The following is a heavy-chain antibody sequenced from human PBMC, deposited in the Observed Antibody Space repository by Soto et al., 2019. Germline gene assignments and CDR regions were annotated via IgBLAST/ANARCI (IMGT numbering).Heavy chain of an antibody. CDR2: ISSNGGST. CDR3: ARYSGYELDY. D-gene: IGHD5-12*01. Sequence: EVQLVETGGGLVQPGGSLRLSCAASGFTFSSYAMHWVRQAPGKGLEYVSAISSNGGSTYYANSVKGRFTISRDTSQNTLYLQMGSLRAEDMAVYYCARYSGYELDYWGQGTLVTVSS. J-gene: IGHJ4*02. V-gene: IGHV3-64*01. CDR1: GFTFSSYA.